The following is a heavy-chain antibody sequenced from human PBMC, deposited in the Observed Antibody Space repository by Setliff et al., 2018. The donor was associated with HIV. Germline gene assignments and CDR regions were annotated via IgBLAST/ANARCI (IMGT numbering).Heavy chain of an antibody. CDR3: VRPVREPVD. J-gene: IGHJ4*02. D-gene: IGHD6-19*01. CDR2: ISGRSSDP. Sequence: VGSLRLSCAASGFTFSDYYMGWIRQAPGKGLEWVSYISGRSSDPNYADSVKGRFTISRDNAKNSVYLQMNSLRAEDTAMYYCVRPVREPVDWGRGTLVTVSS. CDR1: GFTFSDYY. V-gene: IGHV3-11*03.